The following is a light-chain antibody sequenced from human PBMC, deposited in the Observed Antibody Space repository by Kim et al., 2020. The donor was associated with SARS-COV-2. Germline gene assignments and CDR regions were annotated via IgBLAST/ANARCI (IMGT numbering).Light chain of an antibody. CDR3: QKYYSDPS. V-gene: IGKV1-27*01. J-gene: IGKJ1*01. Sequence: SASVGDRVTITCRASQDISNYLAWYQQKPGKVPKLLIYAASTLQSGVPSRFSGTGSGTDFTLTISSLQPEDAATYYCQKYYSDPSFGQGTKVDIK. CDR2: AAS. CDR1: QDISNY.